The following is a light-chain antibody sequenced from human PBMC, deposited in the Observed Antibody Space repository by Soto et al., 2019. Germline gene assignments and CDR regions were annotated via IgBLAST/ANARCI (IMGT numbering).Light chain of an antibody. V-gene: IGKV3-20*01. CDR3: QHYGISLA. CDR1: QSVSSSY. J-gene: IGKJ4*01. Sequence: IVLTQSPGTLSLSPGERATLSCRASQSVSSSYLAWYQQKPGQAPRLLISGTSIRATGIPDRFSGSWSGTDFTLTISRLEPEDFAVYYCQHYGISLAFGGGTKVEIK. CDR2: GTS.